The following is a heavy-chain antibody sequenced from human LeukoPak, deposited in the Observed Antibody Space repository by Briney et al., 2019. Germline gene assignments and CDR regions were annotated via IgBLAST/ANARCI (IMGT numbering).Heavy chain of an antibody. V-gene: IGHV3-21*01. J-gene: IGHJ3*02. Sequence: GGSLRLSCAASGFTFSSYSMNWVRQAPGKGLEWVSSISSSSSYIYYADSVKGRFTISRDNAKNSLYLQMNSLRADDTAVYYCARDLLDYDILTGYYDNDAFDIWGQGTMVTVSS. CDR1: GFTFSSYS. CDR3: ARDLLDYDILTGYYDNDAFDI. D-gene: IGHD3-9*01. CDR2: ISSSSSYI.